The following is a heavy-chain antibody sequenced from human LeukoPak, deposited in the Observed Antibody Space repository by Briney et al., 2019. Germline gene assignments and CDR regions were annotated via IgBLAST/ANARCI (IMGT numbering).Heavy chain of an antibody. CDR1: GYSFTSYW. V-gene: IGHV5-51*01. CDR2: IYPGASDT. Sequence: GESLKISCKGSGYSFTSYWIGWVRQMPGKGLEWMGIIYPGASDTRYSPSFQGQVTISADKSISTAYLQWSSLKASDTAMYYCARHYYGSGSYYSLSNYFDYWGQGTLVTVSS. CDR3: ARHYYGSGSYYSLSNYFDY. D-gene: IGHD3-10*01. J-gene: IGHJ4*02.